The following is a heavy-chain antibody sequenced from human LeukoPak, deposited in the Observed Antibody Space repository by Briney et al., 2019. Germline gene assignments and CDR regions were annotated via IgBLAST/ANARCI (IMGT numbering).Heavy chain of an antibody. CDR1: GFPFSSYG. CDR3: AELGITMIGGA. D-gene: IGHD3-10*02. CDR2: ISSSGSTI. J-gene: IGHJ6*03. V-gene: IGHV3-48*04. Sequence: GGSLRLSCAASGFPFSSYGMNWVRQAPGKGLEWVSYISSSGSTIYYADSVKGRFTISRDNAKNSLYLQMNSLRAEDTAVYYCAELGITMIGGAWGKGTTVTISS.